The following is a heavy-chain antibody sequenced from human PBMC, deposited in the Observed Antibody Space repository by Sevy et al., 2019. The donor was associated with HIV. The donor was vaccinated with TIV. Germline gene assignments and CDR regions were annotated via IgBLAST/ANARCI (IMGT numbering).Heavy chain of an antibody. V-gene: IGHV4-4*07. J-gene: IGHJ6*02. D-gene: IGHD3-10*01. CDR3: ARDGGIMVRGVIPLYYYYGMDV. Sequence: SETLSLTCTVSGGSISSYYWSWIRQPAGKGLEWIGRIYTSGSTKYNPSLKSRVTMSVDTSKNQFSLKRCSVTAADTAGYYCARDGGIMVRGVIPLYYYYGMDVWGQGTTVTVSS. CDR2: IYTSGST. CDR1: GGSISSYY.